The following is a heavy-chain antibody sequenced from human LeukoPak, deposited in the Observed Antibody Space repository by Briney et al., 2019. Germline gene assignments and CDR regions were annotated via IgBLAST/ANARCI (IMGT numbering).Heavy chain of an antibody. CDR1: GYTFTGYY. V-gene: IGHV1-2*02. CDR3: ARAGVVVVGYDY. CDR2: INPNSGGT. J-gene: IGHJ4*02. Sequence: ASVTVSCKASGYTFTGYYMHWVRQAPGQGLEWMGWINPNSGGTNYAQKFQGRVTMTRDTSISTAYMELSRLRSDDTAVYYCARAGVVVVGYDYWGQGTLVTVSS. D-gene: IGHD2-15*01.